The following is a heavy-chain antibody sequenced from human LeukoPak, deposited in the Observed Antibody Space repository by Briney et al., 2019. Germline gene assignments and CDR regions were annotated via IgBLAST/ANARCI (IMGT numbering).Heavy chain of an antibody. J-gene: IGHJ4*02. CDR2: ISSSSSYI. CDR1: GFTFSSYS. V-gene: IGHV3-21*01. Sequence: GGPLRLSCAASGFTFSSYSMNWVRQAPGKGLEWVSSISSSSSYIYYADSVKGRFTISRDNAKNSLYLQMNSLRAEDTAVYYCARALVSGLTYYYDSSGYAFGYWGQGTLVTVSS. D-gene: IGHD3-22*01. CDR3: ARALVSGLTYYYDSSGYAFGY.